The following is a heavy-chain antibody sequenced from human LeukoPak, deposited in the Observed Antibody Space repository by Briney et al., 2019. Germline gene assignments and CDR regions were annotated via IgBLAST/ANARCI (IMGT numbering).Heavy chain of an antibody. CDR3: ATDRLAYGSGRRHYYYGMDV. J-gene: IGHJ6*02. Sequence: ASVKVSCKVSGYTLTELSMHWVRQAPGKGLEWMGGFDPEDGETIYAQKFQGRVTMTQDTSTDTAYMELSSLRSEDAAVYYCATDRLAYGSGRRHYYYGMDVWGQGTTVTVSS. V-gene: IGHV1-24*01. D-gene: IGHD3-10*01. CDR2: FDPEDGET. CDR1: GYTLTELS.